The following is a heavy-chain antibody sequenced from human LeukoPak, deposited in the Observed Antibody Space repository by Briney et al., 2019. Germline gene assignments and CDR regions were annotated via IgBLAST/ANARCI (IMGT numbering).Heavy chain of an antibody. Sequence: GSLRLSCAVSGFIFCSYSMHWVRQAPGKGLEWVSSISSSSSHIYYADSVKGRFTISRDNAKNSLYLQMTSLRAEDTAVYYCARITPWIQYQEYGLDVWGQGTTVTVSS. V-gene: IGHV3-21*01. CDR2: ISSSSSHI. CDR1: GFIFCSYS. D-gene: IGHD5-18*01. CDR3: ARITPWIQYQEYGLDV. J-gene: IGHJ6*02.